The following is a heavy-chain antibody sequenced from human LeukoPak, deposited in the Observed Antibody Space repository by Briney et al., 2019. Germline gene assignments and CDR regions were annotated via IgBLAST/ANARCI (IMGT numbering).Heavy chain of an antibody. V-gene: IGHV3-74*01. Sequence: GGSLRLSCAASGFTVSSNYMSWVRQAPGKGLMWVSRISGDGGTSAYADSVKGRFTISRDNAKNTLYLQMNSLRTEDTALYYCAISRYSGSSLDYWGQGSLVTVPS. J-gene: IGHJ4*02. CDR3: AISRYSGSSLDY. D-gene: IGHD1-26*01. CDR2: ISGDGGTS. CDR1: GFTVSSNY.